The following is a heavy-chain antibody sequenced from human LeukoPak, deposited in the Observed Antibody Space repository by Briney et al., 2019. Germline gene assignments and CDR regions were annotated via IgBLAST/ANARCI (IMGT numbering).Heavy chain of an antibody. CDR3: ARGRYYDFWSGSNYGMDV. D-gene: IGHD3-3*01. J-gene: IGHJ6*02. V-gene: IGHV4-34*01. CDR2: INHSGST. Sequence: PSETLSLTCAVYGGSFSGYYWSWIRQPPGKGLEWIGEINHSGSTNYNPSLKSRVTISVDTSKNQFSLKLSSVTAADTAVYYCARGRYYDFWSGSNYGMDVWGQGTTVTVSS. CDR1: GGSFSGYY.